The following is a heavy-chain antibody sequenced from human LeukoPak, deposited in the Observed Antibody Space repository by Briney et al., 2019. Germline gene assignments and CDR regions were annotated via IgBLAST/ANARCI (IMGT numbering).Heavy chain of an antibody. CDR2: IWYDGSNK. D-gene: IGHD3-10*01. Sequence: GGSLRLSCAASGFTFRNYGMEWVRQAPGKGLEWVAVIWYDGSNKYYADSVKGRFTISRDNSKNTLYLQMNSLRAEDTSVYYCATVRGGSGTYYSDYWGQGTLVTVSS. J-gene: IGHJ4*02. CDR3: ATVRGGSGTYYSDY. CDR1: GFTFRNYG. V-gene: IGHV3-33*01.